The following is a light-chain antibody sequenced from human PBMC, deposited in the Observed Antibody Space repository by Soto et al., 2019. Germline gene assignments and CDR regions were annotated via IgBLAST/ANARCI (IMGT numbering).Light chain of an antibody. Sequence: AIRITLPPSSLSASTGHRVTINFRARQGISRYSAWYQQKPGKATKLLIYAASSLKSGVPSRFSGSGSGTDFTLTISCLQSEYFATYYCQQYYSSHTFGQGTKVDIK. CDR3: QQYYSSHT. J-gene: IGKJ1*01. V-gene: IGKV1-8*01. CDR1: QGISRY. CDR2: AAS.